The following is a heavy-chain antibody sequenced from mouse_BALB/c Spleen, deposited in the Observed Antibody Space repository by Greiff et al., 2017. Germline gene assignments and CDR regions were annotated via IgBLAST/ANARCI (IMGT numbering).Heavy chain of an antibody. CDR1: GYTFTSYY. CDR2: INPSNGGT. Sequence: VQLQQSGAELVKPGASVKLSCKASGYTFTSYYMYWVKQRPGQGLEWIGGINPSNGGTNFNEKFKSKATLTVDKSSSTAYMQLSSLTSEDSAVYYCTGGGYYDYFDYWGQGTTLTVSS. V-gene: IGHV1S81*02. CDR3: TGGGYYDYFDY. J-gene: IGHJ2*01. D-gene: IGHD2-3*01.